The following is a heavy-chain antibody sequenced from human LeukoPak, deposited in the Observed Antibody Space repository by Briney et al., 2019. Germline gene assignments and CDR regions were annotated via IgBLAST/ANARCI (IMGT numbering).Heavy chain of an antibody. J-gene: IGHJ4*02. Sequence: GGSLRLSCEASGFTFSTYDMHWVRQAAGQPLEWVSGIAPADDSYYADSVKGRFTISREDAKNSLYLQMNNLTPGDTAVYYCARVRVGAYDFEYWGQGTLVTVSS. D-gene: IGHD3-10*01. CDR1: GFTFSTYD. CDR2: IAPADDS. V-gene: IGHV3-13*01. CDR3: ARVRVGAYDFEY.